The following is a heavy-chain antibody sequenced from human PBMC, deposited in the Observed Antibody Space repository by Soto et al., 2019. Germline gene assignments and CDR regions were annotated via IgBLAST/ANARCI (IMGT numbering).Heavy chain of an antibody. CDR2: ISAYNGNT. Sequence: QVQLXQXGAEVXXPGXXVKVSCKASGYTXTSYGISWVRQXXGQGLEWMGWISAYNGNTNYAQKLQGRVTMTTDTSTSTAYMELRSLRSDDTAVYYCARDLAAGNCDYWGQGTLVTVSS. CDR1: GYTXTSYG. V-gene: IGHV1-18*01. CDR3: ARDLAAGNCDY. J-gene: IGHJ4*02. D-gene: IGHD6-13*01.